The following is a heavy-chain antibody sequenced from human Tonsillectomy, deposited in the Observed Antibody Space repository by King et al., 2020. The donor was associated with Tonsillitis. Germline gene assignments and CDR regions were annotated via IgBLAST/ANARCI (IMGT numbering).Heavy chain of an antibody. CDR3: AGDYGGTALRAFDI. J-gene: IGHJ3*02. D-gene: IGHD4-23*01. V-gene: IGHV4-59*01. Sequence: QLQESGPGLVKPSETPSLTCTVSGGSISSYYWSWIRQPPGKGLEWIGYIYYSGSTNYNPSLKSRVTISVDTSKNQFSLKLSSVTAADTAVYYCAGDYGGTALRAFDIWGQGTMVTVSS. CDR2: IYYSGST. CDR1: GGSISSYY.